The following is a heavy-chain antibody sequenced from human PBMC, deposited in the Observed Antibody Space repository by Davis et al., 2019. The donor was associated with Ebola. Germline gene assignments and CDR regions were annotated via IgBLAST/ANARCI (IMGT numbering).Heavy chain of an antibody. CDR1: GFTFSSYG. Sequence: GGSLRLSCAASGFTFSSYGMHWVRQAPGKGLEWVANIKQDGSEKYYVASVKGRFTISRDNAKNSLYLQMNSLRAEETALYYCARDGEGRGVISYGMDVWGQGTTVTVSS. J-gene: IGHJ6*02. CDR2: IKQDGSEK. V-gene: IGHV3-7*03. D-gene: IGHD3-10*01. CDR3: ARDGEGRGVISYGMDV.